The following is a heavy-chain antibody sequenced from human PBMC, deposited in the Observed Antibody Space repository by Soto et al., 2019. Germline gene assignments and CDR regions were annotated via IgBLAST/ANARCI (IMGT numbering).Heavy chain of an antibody. J-gene: IGHJ2*01. V-gene: IGHV1-24*01. CDR1: GYTLTELS. CDR3: TTPRGFSAGYFDL. CDR2: FDPEDGET. D-gene: IGHD1-26*01. Sequence: ASVKFSCKVSGYTLTELSMHWVRQAPGKGLEWMGGFDPEDGETIYAQKFQGRVTMTEDTSTDTAYMELSSLRSEDTAVYYCTTPRGFSAGYFDLWGRGTLVTVSS.